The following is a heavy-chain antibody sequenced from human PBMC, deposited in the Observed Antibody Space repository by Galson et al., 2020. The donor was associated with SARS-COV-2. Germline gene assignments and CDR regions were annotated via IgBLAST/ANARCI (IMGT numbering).Heavy chain of an antibody. D-gene: IGHD6-19*01. CDR3: SRAAVAGPFDY. Sequence: KGLEWIGCIYNSGNTDYNPSLKSRVTISIDTSKNQFSLKVSSVTAADTAVYYCSRAAVAGPFDYWGQGTLVTVSS. CDR2: IYNSGNT. J-gene: IGHJ4*02. V-gene: IGHV4-59*01.